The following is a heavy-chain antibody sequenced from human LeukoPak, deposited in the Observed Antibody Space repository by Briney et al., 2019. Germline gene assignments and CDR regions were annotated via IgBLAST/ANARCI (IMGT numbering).Heavy chain of an antibody. CDR2: IRSNSDGGTA. J-gene: IGHJ4*02. D-gene: IGHD1-1*01. CDR1: GFTFSNAW. CDR3: ATPDWTADY. V-gene: IGHV3-15*01. Sequence: GGSLRLSCVASGFTFSNAWMNWVRQAPGKGLEWLGRIRSNSDGGTANYAVPVNGRFTISRDDSINTVYLDMSSLKTEDTAVYYCATPDWTADYWGQGTLVTVSS.